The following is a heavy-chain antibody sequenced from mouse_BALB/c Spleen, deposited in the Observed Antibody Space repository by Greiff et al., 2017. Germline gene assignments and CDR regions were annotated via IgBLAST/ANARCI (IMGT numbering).Heavy chain of an antibody. CDR3: VRARDYYGSSYYFDY. CDR2: IWTGGGT. D-gene: IGHD1-1*01. J-gene: IGHJ2*01. Sequence: VQVVESGPGLVAPSQSLSITCTVSGFSLTSYDISWIRQPPGKGLEWLGVIWTGGGTNYNSAFMSRLSISKDNSKSQVFLKMNSLQTDDTAIYYCVRARDYYGSSYYFDYWGQGTTLTVSS. V-gene: IGHV2-9-2*01. CDR1: GFSLTSYD.